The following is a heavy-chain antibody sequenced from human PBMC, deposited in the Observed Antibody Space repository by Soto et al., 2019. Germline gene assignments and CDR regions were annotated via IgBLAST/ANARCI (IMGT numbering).Heavy chain of an antibody. J-gene: IGHJ6*02. CDR1: GLTFDIFA. D-gene: IGHD3-9*01. Sequence: QVQLVESGGGVVQPGMSPRLSCAASGLTFDIFAMHWVRQAPGKGLEWVAVISFDGSSAHYADSVEGRFTISRDNSKSTVYLQMDSARPEDTAVYYCATGSATTWFQYGLDVWGQGTAVIVFS. CDR2: ISFDGSSA. CDR3: ATGSATTWFQYGLDV. V-gene: IGHV3-30-3*01.